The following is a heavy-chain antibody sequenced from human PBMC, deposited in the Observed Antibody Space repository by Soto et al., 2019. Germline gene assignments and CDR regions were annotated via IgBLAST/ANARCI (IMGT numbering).Heavy chain of an antibody. CDR3: ASALYSQYDSSGYYLQVGYYYGMDV. CDR2: ISYDGSNK. V-gene: IGHV3-30-3*01. J-gene: IGHJ6*02. Sequence: GGSLRLSCAASGFTFSSYAMHWVRQAPGKGLEWVAVISYDGSNKYYADSVKGRFTISRDNSKNTLYLQMNSLRAEDTAVYYCASALYSQYDSSGYYLQVGYYYGMDVWGQGTTVTVSS. D-gene: IGHD3-22*01. CDR1: GFTFSSYA.